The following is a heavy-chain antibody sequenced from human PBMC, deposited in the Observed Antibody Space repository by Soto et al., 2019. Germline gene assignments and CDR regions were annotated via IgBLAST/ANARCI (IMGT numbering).Heavy chain of an antibody. D-gene: IGHD3-10*01. CDR3: ARKVPGSTSRPDYWYFDL. J-gene: IGHJ2*01. V-gene: IGHV3-23*01. Sequence: EVQLLESGGGLVQPGGSLRLSCAGSGFTFINYAMNWVRQAPGKGLEWVPTIGGGGDAPFSADSVRGRFTISRDNSKNTVTLQMNNLGVDDTAVYFCARKVPGSTSRPDYWYFDLWGRGTLVTVSS. CDR1: GFTFINYA. CDR2: IGGGGDAP.